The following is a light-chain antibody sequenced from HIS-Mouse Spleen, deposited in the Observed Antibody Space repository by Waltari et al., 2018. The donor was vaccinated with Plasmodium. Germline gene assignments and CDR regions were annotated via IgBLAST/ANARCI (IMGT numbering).Light chain of an antibody. CDR2: EGS. CDR1: SSDVGRYNL. Sequence: QSALTQPAPVSGSPGQSITISCTGTSSDVGRYNLVPWYQQPPGKAPKLMIYEGSKRPSGVSNRFSGSKSGNTASLTISGLQAEDEADYYCCSYAGSSTWVFGGGTKLTVL. CDR3: CSYAGSSTWV. J-gene: IGLJ3*02. V-gene: IGLV2-23*01.